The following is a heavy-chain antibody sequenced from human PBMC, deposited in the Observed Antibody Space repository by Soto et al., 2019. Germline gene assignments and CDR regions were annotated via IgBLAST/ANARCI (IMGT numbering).Heavy chain of an antibody. CDR1: GFTSSTYS. V-gene: IGHV3-23*01. J-gene: IGHJ4*02. Sequence: GSLRLSCIASGFTSSTYSISWVRQAPGRGLQWVSTISGTGVTTSYADSVKGRFTMSRDNSKNTLYLQMNSLRAEDTAVYYCAKRTTYDFDYWGQGTLVTVSS. D-gene: IGHD3-16*01. CDR2: ISGTGVTT. CDR3: AKRTTYDFDY.